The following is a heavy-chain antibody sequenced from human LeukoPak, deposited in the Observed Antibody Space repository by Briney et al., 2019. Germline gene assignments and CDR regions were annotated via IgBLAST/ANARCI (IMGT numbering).Heavy chain of an antibody. D-gene: IGHD3-3*01. Sequence: SETLSLTCAVYGGSFSGYYWSWIRQPPGKGLEWIGEINHSGSTNYNPSLKSRVTISVDTSKNQFSLKLSSVTAADTAVYYCVRGGKTFWYYYYGMDVWGKGTTVTVSS. J-gene: IGHJ6*04. CDR2: INHSGST. CDR1: GGSFSGYY. V-gene: IGHV4-34*01. CDR3: VRGGKTFWYYYYGMDV.